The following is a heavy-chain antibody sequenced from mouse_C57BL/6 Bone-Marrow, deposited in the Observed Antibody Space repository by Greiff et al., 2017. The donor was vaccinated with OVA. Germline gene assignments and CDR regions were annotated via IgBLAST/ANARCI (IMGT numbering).Heavy chain of an antibody. CDR2: INSDGSST. V-gene: IGHV5-16*01. CDR1: GFTFSDYY. D-gene: IGHD2-4*01. CDR3: ARDEYDEGFAY. Sequence: EVQLVESEGGLVQPGSSMKLSCTASGFTFSDYYMAWVRQVPEKGLEWVANINSDGSSTYYLDSLKSRFIISRDNATNILYLQMSSLKSEDTATYYCARDEYDEGFAYWGQGTLVTVSA. J-gene: IGHJ3*01.